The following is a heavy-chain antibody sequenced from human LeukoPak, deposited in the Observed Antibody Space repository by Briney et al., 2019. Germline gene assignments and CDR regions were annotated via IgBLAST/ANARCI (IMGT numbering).Heavy chain of an antibody. Sequence: SETLSLTCTVSGVSISSSYSYWGWIRQPPGMGLEWIGSIYYTGNTYYNASLKSQVSISIDTSKNQFSLKLTSVTAADTAVYYCARDFGRWQLNGGYYFDYWGQGTLVTVSS. V-gene: IGHV4-39*02. D-gene: IGHD4-23*01. J-gene: IGHJ4*02. CDR2: IYYTGNT. CDR1: GVSISSSYSY. CDR3: ARDFGRWQLNGGYYFDY.